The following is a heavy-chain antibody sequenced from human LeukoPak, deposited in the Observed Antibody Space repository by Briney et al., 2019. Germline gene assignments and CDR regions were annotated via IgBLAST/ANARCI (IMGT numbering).Heavy chain of an antibody. Sequence: PSETLSLTCTVSGGSTTSSTYYWGWIRQPPGKGLEWIGNIYYSGSTYYNPSLKSRVTISVDTSKNQFSLKLSSVTAADTAVYYCARLDYDYVWGSYRWYGPDYYYGMDVWGQGTTVTVSS. CDR1: GGSTTSSTYY. CDR2: IYYSGST. V-gene: IGHV4-39*01. CDR3: ARLDYDYVWGSYRWYGPDYYYGMDV. J-gene: IGHJ6*02. D-gene: IGHD3-16*02.